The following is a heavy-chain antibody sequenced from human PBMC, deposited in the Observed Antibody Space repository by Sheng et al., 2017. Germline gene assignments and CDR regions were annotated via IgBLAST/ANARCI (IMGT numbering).Heavy chain of an antibody. CDR1: GFTFSSYG. CDR2: ISYDGSNK. D-gene: IGHD6-13*01. Sequence: QVQLVESGGGVVQPGRSLRLSCAASGFTFSSYGMHWVRQAPGKGLEWVAVISYDGSNKYYADSVKGRFTISRDNSKNTLYLQMNSLRAEDTAVYYCAKEIAAAGFDYWGQGTLVTVSS. V-gene: IGHV3-30*18. J-gene: IGHJ4*02. CDR3: AKEIAAAGFDY.